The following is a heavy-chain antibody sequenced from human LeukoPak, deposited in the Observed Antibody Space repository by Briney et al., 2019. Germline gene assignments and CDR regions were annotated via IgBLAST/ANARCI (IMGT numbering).Heavy chain of an antibody. CDR3: ARRSIYWYFDF. Sequence: SETLSLTCTVSGGSISSYYWSWIRQPPGKGLEWIGYIYYSGSTNYNPSLESRVTISKDTSENQFSLQLNSVTAADMAVYFCARRSIYWYFDFWGRGTLVTVSS. D-gene: IGHD3-10*01. V-gene: IGHV4-59*08. J-gene: IGHJ2*01. CDR2: IYYSGST. CDR1: GGSISSYY.